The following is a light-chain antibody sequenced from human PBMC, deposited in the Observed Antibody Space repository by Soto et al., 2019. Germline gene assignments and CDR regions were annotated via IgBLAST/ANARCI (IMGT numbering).Light chain of an antibody. Sequence: EVVLTQSPGTLSLSPGERATLSCRASQSVRSTLLAWYQQKPGQAPRLLIYDASRMATGIPDRFSGSGSGPDFAPTNSSLGPEDFAVYYCQLYGASPGFPFGPGTIVDI. CDR3: QLYGASPGFP. J-gene: IGKJ3*01. CDR2: DAS. V-gene: IGKV3-20*01. CDR1: QSVRSTL.